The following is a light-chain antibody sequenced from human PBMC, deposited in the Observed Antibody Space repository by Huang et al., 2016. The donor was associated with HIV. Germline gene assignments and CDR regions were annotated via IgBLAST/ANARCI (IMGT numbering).Light chain of an antibody. J-gene: IGKJ2*01. V-gene: IGKV3-15*01. CDR1: QRVGSD. CDR2: SAS. CDR3: QQYRDWPPYT. Sequence: EIVLTQYPATLSVSPGERATLSCRASQRVGSDLAWYQHRPGQAPRLLIYSASTRATGIPARFSGSGYGTDFILTVSSLQSEDFALYYCQQYRDWPPYTFGQGTKLEIK.